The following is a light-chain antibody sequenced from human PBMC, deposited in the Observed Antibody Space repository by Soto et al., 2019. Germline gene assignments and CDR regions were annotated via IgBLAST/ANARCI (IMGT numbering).Light chain of an antibody. CDR2: GAS. CDR1: QSVSSSY. J-gene: IGKJ3*01. CDR3: QQYVSSPST. V-gene: IGKV3-20*01. Sequence: EIVLTQSPGTLSLSPGERATLSCRASQSVSSSYLAWYQQKPGQAPRLLIYGASSRATGIPDRFSGSGSGTDFTLTISRLEPEDFAVYYCQQYVSSPSTLGPAT.